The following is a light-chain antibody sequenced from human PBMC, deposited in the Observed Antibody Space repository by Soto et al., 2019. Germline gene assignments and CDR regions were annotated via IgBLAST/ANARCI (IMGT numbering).Light chain of an antibody. J-gene: IGKJ1*01. CDR1: QSVSST. Sequence: ETVLTQSPGTLSLSPGERATLSCRASQSVSSTSWYQQKPGQAPRLLIYGASSRATDIPDRFSGSGSGTDFTLTISRLEPEDFAVYYCQQYGSSPPWTFGQGTKVEIK. CDR3: QQYGSSPPWT. CDR2: GAS. V-gene: IGKV3-20*01.